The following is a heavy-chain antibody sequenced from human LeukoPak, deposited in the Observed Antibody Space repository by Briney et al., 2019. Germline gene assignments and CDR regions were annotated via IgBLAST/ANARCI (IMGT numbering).Heavy chain of an antibody. CDR1: GYTFTSYG. V-gene: IGHV1-18*01. CDR2: ISAYNGNT. Sequence: GASVKVSCTASGYTFTSYGISWVRQAPGQGLEWMGWISAYNGNTNYAQKIQGRVTMTTDTSTSTAYMELRSLRSDDTAVYYCAGRAAAGTFNWFDPWGQGTVVTVSS. J-gene: IGHJ5*02. D-gene: IGHD6-13*01. CDR3: AGRAAAGTFNWFDP.